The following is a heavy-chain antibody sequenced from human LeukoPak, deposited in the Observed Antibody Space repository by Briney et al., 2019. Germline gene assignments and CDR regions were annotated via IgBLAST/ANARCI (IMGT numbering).Heavy chain of an antibody. J-gene: IGHJ4*02. CDR1: GYTFTSYD. Sequence: ASVKVSCKASGYTFTSYDINWVRQATGQGLEWMGWMNPNSGNTGYAQKFQGRVTMTRNTSISTAYMELSSLRSEDTAVYYCARGSWVAVAGTFNYWGQGTPVTVSS. CDR2: MNPNSGNT. CDR3: ARGSWVAVAGTFNY. D-gene: IGHD6-19*01. V-gene: IGHV1-8*01.